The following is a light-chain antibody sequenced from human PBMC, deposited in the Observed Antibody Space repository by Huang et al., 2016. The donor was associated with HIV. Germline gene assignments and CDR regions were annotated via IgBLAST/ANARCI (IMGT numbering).Light chain of an antibody. CDR3: LQHHAYPRT. CDR1: QGIANY. V-gene: IGKV1-17*03. J-gene: IGKJ1*01. Sequence: DIQLTQSPSAMSASVGDRVSITCRAGQGIANYLVWFQQRPGGAPKRLIYAASSLQSGVPSRFSGSGSGTKFTLTISGLQPEDFATYYCLQHHAYPRTFGQGTKVEV. CDR2: AAS.